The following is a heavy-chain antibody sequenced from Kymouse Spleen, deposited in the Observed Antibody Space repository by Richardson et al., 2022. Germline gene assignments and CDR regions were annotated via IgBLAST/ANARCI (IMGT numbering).Heavy chain of an antibody. D-gene: IGHD2-2*02. CDR3: ARDNARVVPAARYYYYGMDV. Sequence: QVQLVESGGGVVQPGRSLRLSCAASGFTFSSYGMHWVRQAPGKGLEWVAVIWYDGSNKYYADSVKGRFTISRDNSKNTLYLQMNSLRAEDTAVYYCARDNARVVPAARYYYYGMDVWGQGTTVTVSS. CDR1: GFTFSSYG. CDR2: IWYDGSNK. V-gene: IGHV3-33*01. J-gene: IGHJ6*02.